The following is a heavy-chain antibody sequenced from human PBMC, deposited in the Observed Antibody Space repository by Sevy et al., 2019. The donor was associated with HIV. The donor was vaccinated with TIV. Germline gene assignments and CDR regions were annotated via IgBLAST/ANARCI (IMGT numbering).Heavy chain of an antibody. Sequence: ASVKVSCKASGYTFASYDINWVRQATGRGLEWMGWMNPNSGDTGYAQRFQDRITMTRNTATSTAYMELSRLTYEDTAVYFCARIYTSGSFDYWGQGVLVTVSS. D-gene: IGHD3-10*01. CDR1: GYTFASYD. J-gene: IGHJ4*02. CDR3: ARIYTSGSFDY. V-gene: IGHV1-8*01. CDR2: MNPNSGDT.